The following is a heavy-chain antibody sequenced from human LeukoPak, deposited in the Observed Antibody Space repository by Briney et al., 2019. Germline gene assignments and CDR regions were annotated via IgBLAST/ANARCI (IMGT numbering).Heavy chain of an antibody. D-gene: IGHD2/OR15-2a*01. V-gene: IGHV4-4*07. CDR1: GGSINNYY. CDR2: IYSSGST. CDR3: VRECQGANCFLLFHI. Sequence: SETLSLTCTVSGGSINNYYWSWIRQPAGKGLEWIGRIYSSGSTNYNPSLKRRVTVSLDTSKNQFSLRLSSVTAADTDIYYCVRECQGANCFLLFHIWGQGTMVTVSS. J-gene: IGHJ3*02.